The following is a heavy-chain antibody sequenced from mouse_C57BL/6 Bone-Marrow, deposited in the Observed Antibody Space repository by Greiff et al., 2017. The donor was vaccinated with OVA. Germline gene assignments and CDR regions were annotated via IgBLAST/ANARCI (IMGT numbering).Heavy chain of an antibody. Sequence: EVMVVESGGGLVQSGRSLRLSCATSGFTFSDFYMEWVRQAPGKGLEWIAASRNKANAYTTEYSASVKVRFIVSRDTPQSILYLQMKTLRDEDTASYDCARGLAWDIDVWGTGTTVTVSS. V-gene: IGHV7-1*01. J-gene: IGHJ1*03. CDR3: ARGLAWDIDV. CDR2: SRNKANAYTT. CDR1: GFTFSDFY.